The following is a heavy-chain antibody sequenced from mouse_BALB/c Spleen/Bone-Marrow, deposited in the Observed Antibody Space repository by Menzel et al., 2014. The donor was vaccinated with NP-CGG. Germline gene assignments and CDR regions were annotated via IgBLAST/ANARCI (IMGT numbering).Heavy chain of an antibody. CDR2: INPDSSTI. CDR1: GFDFSGFW. V-gene: IGHV4-1*02. Sequence: EVMLVESGGGLVQPGRSLKISCAASGFDFSGFWMGWVRLAPGKGLEWIGEINPDSSTINYTPSLKDRFIISRDNAKNTLYLQMSKVRSEDTALYYCARLGYHGGFAYWGQGTLVTVSA. CDR3: ARLGYHGGFAY. J-gene: IGHJ3*01. D-gene: IGHD2-2*01.